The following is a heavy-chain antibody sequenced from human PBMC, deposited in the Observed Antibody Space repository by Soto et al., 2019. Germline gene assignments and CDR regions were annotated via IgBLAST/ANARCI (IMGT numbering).Heavy chain of an antibody. CDR1: GGSVSSGGYY. J-gene: IGHJ4*02. V-gene: IGHV4-31*03. D-gene: IGHD3-10*01. CDR2: IYYSGGT. Sequence: QVQLQESGPGLVKPSQTLSLTCTVSGGSVSSGGYYWSWIRQHPGKGLEWIGYIYYSGGTYYNPSLKSRVSISGDTSKNQFSLKLSSVTAADTAVYYCARAIRGNYYGSGSYWDYWGQGTLVTVSS. CDR3: ARAIRGNYYGSGSYWDY.